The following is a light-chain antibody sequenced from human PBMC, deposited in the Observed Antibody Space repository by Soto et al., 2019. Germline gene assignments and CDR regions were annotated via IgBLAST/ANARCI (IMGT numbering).Light chain of an antibody. J-gene: IGKJ2*01. V-gene: IGKV3-20*01. CDR3: KQYGSSPPYT. Sequence: EVVLTQSPGTLSLSPGERATLSCRASQSVSNKYLAWYQQKPGQAPRLLIFGSSYRATGIPDRFSGSGSGTDFTLTISRLEPEDFAVYYCKQYGSSPPYTFGQGTKLESK. CDR2: GSS. CDR1: QSVSNKY.